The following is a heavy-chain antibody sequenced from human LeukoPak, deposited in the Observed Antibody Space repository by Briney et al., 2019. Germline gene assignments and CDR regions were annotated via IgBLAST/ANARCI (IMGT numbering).Heavy chain of an antibody. J-gene: IGHJ4*02. CDR1: GFTFSSYW. Sequence: GGSLRLSCAVSGFTFSSYWMHWVRQAPGKGLVWVSRINSDGSSTIYADSVKGRFTISRDNAKNTLYLQMNSLRAEDTAVCYCARRGYNSGSWVIDYWGQGTLVTVSS. V-gene: IGHV3-74*01. CDR2: INSDGSST. CDR3: ARRGYNSGSWVIDY. D-gene: IGHD6-19*01.